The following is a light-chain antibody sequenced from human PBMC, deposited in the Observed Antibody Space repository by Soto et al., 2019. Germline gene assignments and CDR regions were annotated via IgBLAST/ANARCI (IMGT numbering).Light chain of an antibody. Sequence: EIELTQAPATLSLSPGERATLSCRASQNINNYLAWYQQKPGQAPRLLIYGASNRATDIPARFSGSGSGTDFTRTISSLEPEDFAVYYCQQRHNWPRTFGQGTKVEIK. J-gene: IGKJ1*01. V-gene: IGKV3-11*01. CDR2: GAS. CDR3: QQRHNWPRT. CDR1: QNINNY.